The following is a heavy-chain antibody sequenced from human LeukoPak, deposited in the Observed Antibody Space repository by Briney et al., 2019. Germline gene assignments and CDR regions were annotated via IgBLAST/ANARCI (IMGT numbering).Heavy chain of an antibody. CDR2: IYHSGST. V-gene: IGHV4-38-2*02. Sequence: SETLSLTCTVSGYSISSGYYWGWIRQPPGKGLEWIGSIYHSGSTYYNPSLKSRVTISVDTSKNQFSLKLSSVTAADTAVYYCARATTVVTPRRRRYNWFDPWGQGTLVTVSS. J-gene: IGHJ5*02. CDR1: GYSISSGYY. D-gene: IGHD4-23*01. CDR3: ARATTVVTPRRRRYNWFDP.